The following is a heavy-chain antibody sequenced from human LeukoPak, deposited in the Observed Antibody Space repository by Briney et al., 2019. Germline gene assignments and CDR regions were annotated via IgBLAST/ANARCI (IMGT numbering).Heavy chain of an antibody. CDR2: INPSGGST. J-gene: IGHJ4*02. D-gene: IGHD3-22*01. CDR1: GYTFTSYY. Sequence: GASVKVSCXASGYTFTSYYMHWVRQAPRQGLEWMEIINPSGGSTSYAQKFQGRVTMTRDTSTSTVYMELSSLRSEDTAVYYCARYSYPTRGIVVVPALDYWGQGTLVTVSS. V-gene: IGHV1-46*01. CDR3: ARYSYPTRGIVVVPALDY.